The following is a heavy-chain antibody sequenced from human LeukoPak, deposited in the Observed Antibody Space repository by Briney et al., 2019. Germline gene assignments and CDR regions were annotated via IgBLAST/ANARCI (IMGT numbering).Heavy chain of an antibody. V-gene: IGHV3-23*01. J-gene: IGHJ1*01. CDR2: ISGSGGST. CDR1: GFTFSSYA. D-gene: IGHD6-19*01. Sequence: GGSLRLSCAASGFTFSSYAMSWVRQAPGKGLEWVSAISGSGGSTYYADSVKGRFTISRDNSKNTLYLQMNSLRAEDTAVYYCAKGEDSSGWYYGYFQHWGQGTLVTVSS. CDR3: AKGEDSSGWYYGYFQH.